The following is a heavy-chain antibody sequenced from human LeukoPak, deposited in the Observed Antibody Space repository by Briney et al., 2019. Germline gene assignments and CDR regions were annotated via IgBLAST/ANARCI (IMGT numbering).Heavy chain of an antibody. CDR3: ARDDRSGWYMVHDAFDI. Sequence: PGGSLRLSCAASGFTFSSYAMHWVRQAPGKGLEWVAVISYDGSNKYYADSVKGRFTISRDNSKNTLYLQMNSLRAEDTAVYYCARDDRSGWYMVHDAFDIWGQGTMVTASS. J-gene: IGHJ3*02. D-gene: IGHD6-19*01. V-gene: IGHV3-30*04. CDR2: ISYDGSNK. CDR1: GFTFSSYA.